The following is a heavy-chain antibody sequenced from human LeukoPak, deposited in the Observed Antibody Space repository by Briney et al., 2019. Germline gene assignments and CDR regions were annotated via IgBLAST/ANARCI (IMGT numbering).Heavy chain of an antibody. CDR2: IYYSGST. D-gene: IGHD3-10*01. J-gene: IGHJ4*02. Sequence: RPSETLSLTCTVSGGSIGSHYWSWIRQPPGKGLEWIGYIYYSGSTKYNPSLKSRVTISIDTSKNQFSLKLTSVTAADTAVYFCARGGVLRSLDYWGQGTLVTVSS. V-gene: IGHV4-59*11. CDR3: ARGGVLRSLDY. CDR1: GGSIGSHY.